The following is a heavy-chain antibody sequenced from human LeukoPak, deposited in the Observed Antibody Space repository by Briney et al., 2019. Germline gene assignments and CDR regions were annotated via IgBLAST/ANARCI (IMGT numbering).Heavy chain of an antibody. CDR1: GGSISSYY. CDR3: ARDRYYYYGMDV. J-gene: IGHJ6*02. CDR2: IYYSGST. Sequence: SETLSLTCTVSGGSISSYYWSWIRQPPGKGLEWIGYIYYSGSTNYNPSLKSRVTISVDTSRNQFSLKLSSVTAADTAVYYCARDRYYYYGMDVWGQGTTVTVSS. V-gene: IGHV4-59*01.